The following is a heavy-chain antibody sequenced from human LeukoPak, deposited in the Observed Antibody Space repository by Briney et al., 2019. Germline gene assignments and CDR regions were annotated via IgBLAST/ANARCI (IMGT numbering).Heavy chain of an antibody. CDR1: AFTFSSYS. J-gene: IGHJ4*02. CDR3: ARGDSSSWYYFDY. Sequence: GGSLRLSCAASAFTFSSYSMNWVRQAPGKGLEWVSYISSSGSTTYYADSVKGRFTISRDNAQKSLYLQMNSLRAEDTAVYYCARGDSSSWYYFDYWGQGTLVTVSS. D-gene: IGHD6-13*01. CDR2: ISSSGSTT. V-gene: IGHV3-48*01.